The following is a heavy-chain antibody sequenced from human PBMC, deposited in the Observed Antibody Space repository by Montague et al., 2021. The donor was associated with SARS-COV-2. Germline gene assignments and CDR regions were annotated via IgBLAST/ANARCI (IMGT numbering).Heavy chain of an antibody. Sequence: SLRLSCAASGFSFSDYALHWVRQAPGKGLEWVAVISSDGSNKYYADSVEGRFSISRDNSKNTLYLQMNSLRLEDTAVYYCVRSQYYHGSGSYYVGSSCWLQHWGQGTLVTVSS. CDR1: GFSFSDYA. V-gene: IGHV3-30-3*01. CDR3: VRSQYYHGSGSYYVGSSCWLQH. J-gene: IGHJ1*01. D-gene: IGHD3-22*01. CDR2: ISSDGSNK.